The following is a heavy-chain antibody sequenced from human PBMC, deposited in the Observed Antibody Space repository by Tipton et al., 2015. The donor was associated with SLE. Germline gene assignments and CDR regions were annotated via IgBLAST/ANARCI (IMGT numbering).Heavy chain of an antibody. CDR3: ARGGDDYGGKPFDY. D-gene: IGHD4-23*01. V-gene: IGHV3-30*12. J-gene: IGHJ4*02. CDR1: GFAFNLYG. Sequence: SLRLSCAASGFAFNLYGMHWVRQAPGKGLEWVAATSFDGSNKYYADSVMGRFTISRDNSKNTVYLQMNGLRAEDTAVYYCARGGDDYGGKPFDYWGQGTLVTVSS. CDR2: TSFDGSNK.